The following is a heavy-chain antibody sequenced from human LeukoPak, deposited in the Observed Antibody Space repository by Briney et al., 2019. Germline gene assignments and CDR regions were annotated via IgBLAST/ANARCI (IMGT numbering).Heavy chain of an antibody. CDR2: ISGSGGNT. V-gene: IGHV3-23*01. CDR3: AKDHNVWGSYPFQHSDY. J-gene: IGHJ4*01. CDR1: GFTFSSYA. D-gene: IGHD3-16*01. Sequence: GGSLRLSCAASGFTFSSYAMSWVRQAPGKGLEWVSVISGSGGNTYYADSVKGRFTISRDNSQNTLYLQMNSLRAEDTAAYYCAKDHNVWGSYPFQHSDYWGHGTRVTVSS.